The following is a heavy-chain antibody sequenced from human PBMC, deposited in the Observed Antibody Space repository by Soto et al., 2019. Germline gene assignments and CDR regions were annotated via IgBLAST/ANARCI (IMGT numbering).Heavy chain of an antibody. J-gene: IGHJ6*02. Sequence: ASVKVSCKASGGTFSSYAISWVRQAPGQGLEWMGGIIPIFGTANYAQKFQGRVTITADESTSTAYMELSSLRSEDTAVYYCARGSPYYDILTGPTYYYYYGMDVWGQGTTVTVSS. CDR3: ARGSPYYDILTGPTYYYYYGMDV. CDR2: IIPIFGTA. D-gene: IGHD3-9*01. V-gene: IGHV1-69*13. CDR1: GGTFSSYA.